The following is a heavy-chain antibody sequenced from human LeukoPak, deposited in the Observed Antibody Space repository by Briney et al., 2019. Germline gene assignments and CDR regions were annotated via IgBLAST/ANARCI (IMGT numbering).Heavy chain of an antibody. CDR1: GFTFSSYA. V-gene: IGHV3-30*04. Sequence: GGSLRLSCAASGFTFSSYAVHWVRQAPGKGLEWVAVISYDGSNKYFADSVKGRFTISRDNSKNTLYLQVNSLRAEDTAVYYCAKDDNYIRFLSWGQGTLVTVSS. D-gene: IGHD3-16*01. CDR2: ISYDGSNK. CDR3: AKDDNYIRFLS. J-gene: IGHJ5*02.